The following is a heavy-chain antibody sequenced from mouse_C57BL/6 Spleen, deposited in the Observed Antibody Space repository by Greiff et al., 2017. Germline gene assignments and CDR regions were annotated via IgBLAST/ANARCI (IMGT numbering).Heavy chain of an antibody. CDR2: INPSTGGT. CDR3: ARSSQSYYYAMDY. J-gene: IGHJ4*01. CDR1: GYSFTGYY. V-gene: IGHV1-43*01. D-gene: IGHD1-1*01. Sequence: LQQSGPELVKPGASVKISCKASGYSFTGYYMHWVKQSSEKSLEWIGEINPSTGGTSYNQKFKGKATLTVDKSSSTAYMQLKSLTSEDSAVYYCARSSQSYYYAMDYWGQGTSVTVSS.